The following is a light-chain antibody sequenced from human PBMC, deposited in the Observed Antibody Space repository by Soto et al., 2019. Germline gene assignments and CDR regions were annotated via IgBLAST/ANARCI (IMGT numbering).Light chain of an antibody. V-gene: IGLV1-40*01. CDR2: GNT. CDR1: SSNIGAGYD. CDR3: QSYDSSLSGMI. J-gene: IGLJ2*01. Sequence: QSALTQPPSVSGAPGQRVTISCTGSSSNIGAGYDVHWYQQLPGTAPKLLIYGNTNRPSGVPDRFSGSKSGASGSLAISGLQAEDEADYYCQSYDSSLSGMIFGGGTKLTVL.